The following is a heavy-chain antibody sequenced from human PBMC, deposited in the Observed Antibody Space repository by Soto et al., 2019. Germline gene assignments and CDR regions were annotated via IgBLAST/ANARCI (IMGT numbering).Heavy chain of an antibody. V-gene: IGHV4-34*01. CDR1: GGSFSGYY. Sequence: KQSQTLSLTCAVYGGSFSGYYWSWIRQPPGKGLEWIGEINHSGSTNYNPSLKSRVTISVDTSKNQFSLKLSSVTAADTAVYYCARGTEITYYYGMDVWGQGTTVTVSS. D-gene: IGHD2-8*02. CDR3: ARGTEITYYYGMDV. J-gene: IGHJ6*02. CDR2: INHSGST.